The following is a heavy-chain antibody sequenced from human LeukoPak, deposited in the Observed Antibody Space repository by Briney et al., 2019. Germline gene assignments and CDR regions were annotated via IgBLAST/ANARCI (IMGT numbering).Heavy chain of an antibody. V-gene: IGHV1-2*02. CDR1: GYTFTGYY. CDR2: INPNSGGT. Sequence: ASVKVSCKASGYTFTGYYMHWVRQAPGQGLEWMGWINPNSGGTNYAQKFQGRVTMTRDTSISTAYMELSRLRSDDTAVYYCARIAVYASHIDYWGQGTLVTVSS. J-gene: IGHJ4*02. CDR3: ARIAVYASHIDY. D-gene: IGHD2-8*01.